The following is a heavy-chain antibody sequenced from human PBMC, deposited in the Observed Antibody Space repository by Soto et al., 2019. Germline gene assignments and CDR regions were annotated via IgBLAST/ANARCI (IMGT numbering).Heavy chain of an antibody. CDR2: ISNPGST. J-gene: IGHJ4*02. D-gene: IGHD2-15*01. CDR1: GFTVSNNY. V-gene: IGHV3-53*01. Sequence: PGGSLRLSCVASGFTVSNNYMSWVRQAPGRGLEWVSAISNPGSTYYAGSVEGRSTISRDSSTNTLYLEVNSLRADDTAVYYCAKVNVVVVAATFEYEYDFDYWGQGTLVTVSS. CDR3: AKVNVVVVAATFEYEYDFDY.